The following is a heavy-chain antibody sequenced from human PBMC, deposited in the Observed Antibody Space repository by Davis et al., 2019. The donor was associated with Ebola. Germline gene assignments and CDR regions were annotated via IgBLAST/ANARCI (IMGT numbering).Heavy chain of an antibody. CDR2: INWSGDKS. D-gene: IGHD2-21*01. Sequence: PGGSLRLSCAASGFTFEDFDMCWVRQAPGKGLEWVSHINWSGDKSHYADSAKGRFTISRDNAKNSLYLQMNSLRADDTAFYYCAKVPYCGGDCFDPYFHSWGQGTLVTVSS. V-gene: IGHV3-20*04. CDR1: GFTFEDFD. CDR3: AKVPYCGGDCFDPYFHS. J-gene: IGHJ4*02.